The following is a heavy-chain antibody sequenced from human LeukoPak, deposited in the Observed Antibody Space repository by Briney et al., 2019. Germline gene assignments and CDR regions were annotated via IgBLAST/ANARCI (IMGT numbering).Heavy chain of an antibody. CDR2: FSAYNAVT. Sequence: ASLKVSCKTSGYNVAIYGITWVRQAPGQGVEWMGWFSAYNAVTYYAQKFKHRVTMTRDSSTATVYMEIKSLTFDDTAVYYCARGADANSYHEYNYLDPWGQGTLVLVSS. V-gene: IGHV1-18*01. CDR3: ARGADANSYHEYNYLDP. CDR1: GYNVAIYG. J-gene: IGHJ5*02. D-gene: IGHD2-2*01.